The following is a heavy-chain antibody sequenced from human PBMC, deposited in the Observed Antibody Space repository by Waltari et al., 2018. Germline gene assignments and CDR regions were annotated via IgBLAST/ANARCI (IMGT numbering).Heavy chain of an antibody. CDR3: AGGWQQPHLDY. V-gene: IGHV4-39*07. CDR1: GGSISTSSFY. D-gene: IGHD3-16*01. J-gene: IGHJ4*02. CDR2: IYYTGST. Sequence: QVQLQESGPGLVKPSETLSLTCTVSGGSISTSSFYWAWIRQPPGKGLEWIGSIYYTGSTYSNPSLKSRVTISADTSKNQFSLRLSSMTAADTAVYYCAGGWQQPHLDYWGQGTLVTVSS.